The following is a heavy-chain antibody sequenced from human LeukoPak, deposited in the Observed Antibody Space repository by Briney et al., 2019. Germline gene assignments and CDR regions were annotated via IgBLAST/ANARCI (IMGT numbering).Heavy chain of an antibody. CDR1: GYTFTSYG. J-gene: IGHJ4*02. CDR3: ARGGYYYDSSGYPVDY. CDR2: ISAYNGNT. D-gene: IGHD3-22*01. Sequence: ASVKVSCKASGYTFTSYGISWVRQAPGPGREWMGWISAYNGNTNYAQKLQGRVTMTTDTSTSTAYMELRSLRSDDTAVYYCARGGYYYDSSGYPVDYWGQGTLVTVSS. V-gene: IGHV1-18*01.